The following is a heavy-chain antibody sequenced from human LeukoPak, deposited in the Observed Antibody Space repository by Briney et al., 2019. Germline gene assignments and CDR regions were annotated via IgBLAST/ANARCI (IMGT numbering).Heavy chain of an antibody. V-gene: IGHV4-39*07. CDR1: GGSISSGGYY. CDR3: ARVRTLGYCSSTSCYIPYNWFDP. D-gene: IGHD2-2*02. Sequence: SETLSLTCTVSGGSISSGGYYWSWIRQPPGKGLEWIGEINHSGSTNYNPSLKSRVTISVDTSKNQFSLKLSSVTAADTAVYYCARVRTLGYCSSTSCYIPYNWFDPWGQGTLVTVSS. CDR2: INHSGST. J-gene: IGHJ5*02.